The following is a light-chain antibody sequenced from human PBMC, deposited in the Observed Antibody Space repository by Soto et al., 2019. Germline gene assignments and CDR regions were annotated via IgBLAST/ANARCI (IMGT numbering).Light chain of an antibody. Sequence: EIVITQSPATLSVSAGERATFSCRAGQSVNGNLAWYYLKPGQARRLFVYGASIRATGIPARFSGSGYETDYTLTISSLQAEDFGVYFCQQYDQCWTLGQRAKVDI. J-gene: IGKJ1*01. CDR1: QSVNGN. CDR2: GAS. V-gene: IGKV3-15*01. CDR3: QQYDQCWT.